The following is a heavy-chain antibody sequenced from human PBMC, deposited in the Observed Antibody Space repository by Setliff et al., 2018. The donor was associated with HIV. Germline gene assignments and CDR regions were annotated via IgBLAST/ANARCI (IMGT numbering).Heavy chain of an antibody. CDR2: MNPNSGNT. CDR3: ARRIGFDV. Sequence: GASVKVSCKASGYIFNNYGISWVRQVTGQGLEWMGWMNPNSGNTGYGQKFQGRVTMTRDTSISTAYMELSNLGSEDTAVYYCARRIGFDVWGQGTMVTV. V-gene: IGHV1-8*01. J-gene: IGHJ3*01. D-gene: IGHD2-15*01. CDR1: GYIFNNYG.